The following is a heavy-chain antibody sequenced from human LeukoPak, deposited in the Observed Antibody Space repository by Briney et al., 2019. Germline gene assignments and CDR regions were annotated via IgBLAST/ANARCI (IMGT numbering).Heavy chain of an antibody. CDR1: GGTFSSYA. D-gene: IGHD4-11*01. CDR3: ARATVTTRYYYYYYMDV. V-gene: IGHV1-69*13. J-gene: IGHJ6*03. CDR2: IIPIFGTA. Sequence: SVKVSCKASGGTFSSYAISWVRQAPGQGLEWMGGIIPIFGTANYAQKFQGRVTITADESTSTAYMELSSLRSEDTAVYYCARATVTTRYYYYYYMDVWGKGTTVTISS.